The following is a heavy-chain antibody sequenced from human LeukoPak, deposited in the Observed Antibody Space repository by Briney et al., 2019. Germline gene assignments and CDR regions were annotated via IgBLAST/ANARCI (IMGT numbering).Heavy chain of an antibody. CDR2: IYTSGST. CDR3: ARSGRGYSYGPMYYFDY. V-gene: IGHV4-4*08. Sequence: TETLSLTCTVSGGSISSYYWSWIRQPPGKGLEWIGYIYTSGSTNYNPSLKSRVTISVDTSKNQFSLKLRSVTAADTAVYYCARSGRGYSYGPMYYFDYWGQGTLV. CDR1: GGSISSYY. J-gene: IGHJ4*02. D-gene: IGHD5-18*01.